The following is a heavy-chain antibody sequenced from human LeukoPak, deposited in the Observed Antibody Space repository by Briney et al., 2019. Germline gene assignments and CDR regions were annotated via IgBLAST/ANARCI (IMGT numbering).Heavy chain of an antibody. CDR1: GDSISSSY. Sequence: PSETLSLTCTVSGDSISSSYWSWIRQPPGKGLEWIGEINHSGSTNYNPSLKSRVTISVDTSKNQFSLKLSSVTAADTAVYYCARGLGRPHGYWGQGTLVTVSS. V-gene: IGHV4-34*01. CDR2: INHSGST. J-gene: IGHJ4*02. CDR3: ARGLGRPHGY. D-gene: IGHD1-26*01.